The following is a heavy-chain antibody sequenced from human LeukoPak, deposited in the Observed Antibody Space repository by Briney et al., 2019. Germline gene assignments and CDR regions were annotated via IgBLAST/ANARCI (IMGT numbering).Heavy chain of an antibody. J-gene: IGHJ4*02. Sequence: GGSLRLSCAASGFTFSSYAMSWVRQAPGKGLEWVSAISGSGGSTYYADSVKGRFTISRDNSKNTLYLQMNSLRAEDTAVYYCARGYDSYYDSTRGKFDYWGQGTLVTVSS. CDR1: GFTFSSYA. CDR3: ARGYDSYYDSTRGKFDY. CDR2: ISGSGGST. V-gene: IGHV3-23*01. D-gene: IGHD3-22*01.